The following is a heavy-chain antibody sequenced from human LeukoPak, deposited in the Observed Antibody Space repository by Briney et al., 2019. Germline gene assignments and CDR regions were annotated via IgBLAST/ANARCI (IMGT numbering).Heavy chain of an antibody. Sequence: PGGSLRRSCAASGFTFSSYGMHWVRQAPGKGLEWVAAIWYDGSNKYYADSVKGRFTISRDNSKNPLYLQMNSLRAEDTAVYYCAKNEPDYGDYGWDYYYYGMDVWGQGTTVTVSS. J-gene: IGHJ6*02. CDR3: AKNEPDYGDYGWDYYYYGMDV. D-gene: IGHD4-17*01. CDR2: IWYDGSNK. V-gene: IGHV3-33*06. CDR1: GFTFSSYG.